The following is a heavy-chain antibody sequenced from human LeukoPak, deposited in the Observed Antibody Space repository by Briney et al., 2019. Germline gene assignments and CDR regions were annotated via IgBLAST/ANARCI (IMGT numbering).Heavy chain of an antibody. CDR3: ARGTSWFDP. V-gene: IGHV1-24*01. CDR1: GYTLTELS. Sequence: ASVKVSCKVSGYTLTELSMHWVRQAPGKGLEWMGGFDPEDGETIYAQKFQGRVTITRNTSISTAYMELSSLRSEDTAVYYCARGTSWFDPWGQGTLVTVSS. J-gene: IGHJ5*02. D-gene: IGHD2-2*01. CDR2: FDPEDGET.